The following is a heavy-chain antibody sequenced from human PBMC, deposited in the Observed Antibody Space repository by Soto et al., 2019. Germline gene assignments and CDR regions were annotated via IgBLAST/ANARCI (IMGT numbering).Heavy chain of an antibody. Sequence: QVQLQQWGAGLLKPSETLSLTCAVYGGSFSGYYWSWIRQPPGKGLEWIGEINHSGSTNYNPSLKSRVTISVDTSKNQFSLMLGSVTAADTAVYYCARGVADYWGQGTLVTVSS. J-gene: IGHJ4*02. CDR1: GGSFSGYY. CDR3: ARGVADY. V-gene: IGHV4-34*01. CDR2: INHSGST.